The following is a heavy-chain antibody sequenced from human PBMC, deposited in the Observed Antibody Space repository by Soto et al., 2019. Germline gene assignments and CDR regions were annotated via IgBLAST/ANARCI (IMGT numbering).Heavy chain of an antibody. V-gene: IGHV1-69*12. CDR3: ARDDVDTALPYGMDV. CDR1: GGTFSSYA. D-gene: IGHD5-18*01. J-gene: IGHJ6*02. Sequence: QVQLVQSGAEVKKPGSSVKVSCKASGGTFSSYAISWVRQAPGQGLEWMGGIIPIFGTANYAQKFQGRVTITAAESTSTAYMALSSLRSEDTAVYYCARDDVDTALPYGMDVWGQGTTVTVSS. CDR2: IIPIFGTA.